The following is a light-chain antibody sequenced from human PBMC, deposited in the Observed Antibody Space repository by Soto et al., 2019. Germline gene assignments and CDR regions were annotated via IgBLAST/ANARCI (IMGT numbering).Light chain of an antibody. CDR1: QCVAGSQ. V-gene: IGKV3-20*01. Sequence: EIVLTQSPGTLSLSPGERATLSCRASQCVAGSQLAWYQQKVGQAPRLLMYGASSRATGIADRFSGSGSGTDFTLTITRLEPEDFAVYYCQQYGSPPLTFGGGTKVEIE. CDR2: GAS. J-gene: IGKJ4*01. CDR3: QQYGSPPLT.